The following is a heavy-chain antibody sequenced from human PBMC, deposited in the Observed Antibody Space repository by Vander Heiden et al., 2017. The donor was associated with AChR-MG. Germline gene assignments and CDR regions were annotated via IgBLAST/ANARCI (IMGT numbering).Heavy chain of an antibody. J-gene: IGHJ4*02. CDR2: IIPIFGTA. CDR1: GGPFSSYA. V-gene: IGHV1-69*01. CDR3: ARVRGDDILTGYYLGYFDY. Sequence: QVQLVQSGAEVKKPGSSVKVSCKASGGPFSSYAISWVRQAPGQGLEWMGGIIPIFGTANYAQKFQGRVTITADESTSTAYMELSSLRSEDTAVYYCARVRGDDILTGYYLGYFDYWGQGTLVTVSS. D-gene: IGHD3-9*01.